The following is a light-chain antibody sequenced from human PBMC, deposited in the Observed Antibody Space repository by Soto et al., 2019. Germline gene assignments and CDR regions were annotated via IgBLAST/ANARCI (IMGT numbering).Light chain of an antibody. Sequence: DIQMTQSPSSLSASVGDRVTITCRASQDISNSLAWYQQKPGKVPKVLIYATSILQSGVPARFSGSGSGSDFTLTISSLQPEDVATYYWQNYNSAPLTFGGGTKVEI. CDR2: ATS. CDR1: QDISNS. CDR3: QNYNSAPLT. V-gene: IGKV1-27*01. J-gene: IGKJ4*01.